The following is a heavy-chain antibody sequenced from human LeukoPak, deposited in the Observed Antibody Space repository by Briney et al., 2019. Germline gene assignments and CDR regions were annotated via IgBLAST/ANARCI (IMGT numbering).Heavy chain of an antibody. CDR1: GFTFSSYT. Sequence: GGSLRLSCAASGFTFSSYTISWIRQAPGKGLEWVSSISTSSTYIYYADSVKGRFTISRDNAKNSLYLQMNSLRAEDTAVYYCARTRVGATSPFDSWGQGTLVTVSS. J-gene: IGHJ4*02. D-gene: IGHD1-26*01. V-gene: IGHV3-21*01. CDR2: ISTSSTYI. CDR3: ARTRVGATSPFDS.